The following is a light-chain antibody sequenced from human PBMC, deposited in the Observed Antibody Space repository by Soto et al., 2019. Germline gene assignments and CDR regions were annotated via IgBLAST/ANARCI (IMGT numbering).Light chain of an antibody. J-gene: IGKJ4*01. CDR3: QQRSNWPST. CDR2: DAS. V-gene: IGKV3-11*01. Sequence: EIVLTQSPATLSLSPGHRATLSCRASQSASGYLAWYQQQPGQAPRLLIYDASNRATGIPARFSGSGSGTDFPLTITSLEPEDFAVYYCQQRSNWPSTFGGGTKVEI. CDR1: QSASGY.